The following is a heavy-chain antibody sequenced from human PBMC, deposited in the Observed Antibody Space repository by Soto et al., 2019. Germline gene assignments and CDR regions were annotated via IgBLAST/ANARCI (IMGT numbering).Heavy chain of an antibody. CDR1: GYTFFKYF. J-gene: IGHJ3*01. Sequence: ASVKVSCKASGYTFFKYFIHWVRQAPGQGLEWIGIINPSRGSATYGPIFQGRVSLTTDMPTSTVYMELSSLRSEDTAIYYCARPLIGNTIDLWGQGTSVTVSS. CDR3: ARPLIGNTIDL. V-gene: IGHV1-46*01. D-gene: IGHD1-7*01. CDR2: INPSRGSA.